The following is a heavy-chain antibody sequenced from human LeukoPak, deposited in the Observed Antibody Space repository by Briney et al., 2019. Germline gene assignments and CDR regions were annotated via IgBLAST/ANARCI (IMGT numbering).Heavy chain of an antibody. Sequence: SETLSLTCTVSGGSISSYYWSWIRQPPGKGLEWLGYIYSSGSTNYNPSLKSRVTISVDTSKNQFSLKLSSVTAADTAVYYCAREVRSNYDFWSGYYPYYFDYWGQGTLVTVSS. CDR1: GGSISSYY. CDR2: IYSSGST. CDR3: AREVRSNYDFWSGYYPYYFDY. V-gene: IGHV4-59*12. J-gene: IGHJ4*02. D-gene: IGHD3-3*01.